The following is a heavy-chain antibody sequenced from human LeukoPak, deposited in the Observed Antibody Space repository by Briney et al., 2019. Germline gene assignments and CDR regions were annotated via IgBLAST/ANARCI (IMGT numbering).Heavy chain of an antibody. Sequence: SETLSLTCTVSGGSISSYYWSWIRQPPGKGLEWIGYIYYSGSTNYNPSLKSRVTTSVDTSKNQFSLKLSSVTAADTAVYYCARVDSSGYLLDYWGQGTLVTVSS. J-gene: IGHJ4*02. D-gene: IGHD3-22*01. V-gene: IGHV4-59*01. CDR2: IYYSGST. CDR1: GGSISSYY. CDR3: ARVDSSGYLLDY.